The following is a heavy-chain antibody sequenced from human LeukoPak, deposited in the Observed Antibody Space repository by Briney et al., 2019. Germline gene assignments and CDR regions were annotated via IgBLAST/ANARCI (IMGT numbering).Heavy chain of an antibody. CDR2: ISYDGSNK. CDR1: GFTFSSYA. J-gene: IGHJ6*02. V-gene: IGHV3-30-3*01. CDR3: ARGGYSYGYLRDYYYGMDV. D-gene: IGHD5-18*01. Sequence: GSSLRLSCAASGFTFSSYAMHWVRQAPGKGLEWVAVISYDGSNKYYADSAKGRFTISRDNSKNTLYLQMNSLRAEDTAVYYCARGGYSYGYLRDYYYGMDVWGQGTTVTVSS.